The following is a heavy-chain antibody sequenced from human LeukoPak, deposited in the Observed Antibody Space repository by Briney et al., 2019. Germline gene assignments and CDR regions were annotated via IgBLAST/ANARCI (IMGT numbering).Heavy chain of an antibody. D-gene: IGHD5-24*01. CDR1: GGSISSYY. CDR3: ARRRDGYNYFDY. CDR2: IYYSGST. V-gene: IGHV4-59*01. Sequence: SETLSLTCTVSGGSISSYYWSWIRQPPGKGLEWIGYIYYSGSTNYNPSLKSRVTISVDRSKNQFSLKLSSVTAADTAVYYCARRRDGYNYFDYWGQGTLVTVSS. J-gene: IGHJ4*02.